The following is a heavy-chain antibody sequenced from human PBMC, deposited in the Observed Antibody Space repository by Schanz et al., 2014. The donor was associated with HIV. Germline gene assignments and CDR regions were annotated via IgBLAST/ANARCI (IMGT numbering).Heavy chain of an antibody. CDR1: GFTFSNYA. D-gene: IGHD3-22*01. CDR2: ISFDGNNK. CDR3: AKDPNDREKAFDY. J-gene: IGHJ4*02. V-gene: IGHV3-30*09. Sequence: QVQLVESGGGVVQPGRSRRLSCAVSGFTFSNYAMHWVRQAPGKGLEWVAVISFDGNNKYYADSVKGRFAISRDNSKNTLYLQMNSLRAEDTAVYYCAKDPNDREKAFDYWGQGTLVTVSS.